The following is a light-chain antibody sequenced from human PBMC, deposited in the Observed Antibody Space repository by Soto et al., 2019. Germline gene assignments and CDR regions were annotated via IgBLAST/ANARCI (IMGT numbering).Light chain of an antibody. CDR2: GAS. J-gene: IGKJ1*01. Sequence: EIVMTQSPATLSVTPGERATLSCRASQRVISNLAWYQQKAGQAPRLLIYGASTRATGIPARFSGSGSGTEFTLTISSLQSEDFAVYYCQQYNNGWTFGQGTKVDNK. V-gene: IGKV3-15*01. CDR3: QQYNNGWT. CDR1: QRVISN.